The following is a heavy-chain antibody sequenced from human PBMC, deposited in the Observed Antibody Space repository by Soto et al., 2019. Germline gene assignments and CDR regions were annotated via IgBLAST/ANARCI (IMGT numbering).Heavy chain of an antibody. J-gene: IGHJ4*02. D-gene: IGHD6-19*01. V-gene: IGHV4-38-2*01. CDR1: GYSISSGYY. CDR2: IYHSGST. CDR3: ARVGAVGILSTPGY. Sequence: PSETLSLTCAVSGYSISSGYYWGWIRQPPGKGLEWIGSIYHSGSTYYNPSLKSRVTISVDTSKNQFSLKLSSVTAADTAVYCCARVGAVGILSTPGYWGQGTLVTVSS.